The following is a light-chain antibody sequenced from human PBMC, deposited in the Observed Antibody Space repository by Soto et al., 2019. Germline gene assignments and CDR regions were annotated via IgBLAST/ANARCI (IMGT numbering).Light chain of an antibody. CDR2: EVS. Sequence: QSALIQPASVSGSPGQSITISCTGTSRDAGGSNYVSWYQHHPHRAPRLLIYEVSYRPSGVSSRFSGSKSGNTASLTISGLQAEDEADYYCSSYTSSNTLEVFGVGTKLTVL. CDR3: SSYTSSNTLEV. CDR1: SRDAGGSNY. V-gene: IGLV2-14*01. J-gene: IGLJ1*01.